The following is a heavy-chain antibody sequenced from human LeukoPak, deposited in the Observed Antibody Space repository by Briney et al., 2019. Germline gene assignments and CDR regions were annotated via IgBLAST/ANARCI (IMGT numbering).Heavy chain of an antibody. CDR2: IYYSGST. J-gene: IGHJ4*02. CDR3: ARAYGYCSGNSCYLPR. V-gene: IGHV4-31*03. CDR1: GGSIRSGGYY. D-gene: IGHD2-15*01. Sequence: PSQTLSLTCTVSGGSIRSGGYYWSWIRQHPGKGLEWIGYIYYSGSTYYNPSLKSRVTISVDTSKNQFSLKLTSVTAADTAVYYCARAYGYCSGNSCYLPRWGQGTLVTVSS.